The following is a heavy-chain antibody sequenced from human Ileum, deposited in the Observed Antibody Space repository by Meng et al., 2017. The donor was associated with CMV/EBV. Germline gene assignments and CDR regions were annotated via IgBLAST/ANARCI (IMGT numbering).Heavy chain of an antibody. Sequence: KVSCKGSGYSFINYWIGWVRQMPGKGLEWMGIIYPGDSDTRYSPSFQGQVTISADKSISTAYLQWSSLKASGTAMYYCAKLDYSNYLYYFDYWGQGTLVTVSS. J-gene: IGHJ4*02. CDR3: AKLDYSNYLYYFDY. V-gene: IGHV5-51*01. CDR1: GYSFINYW. D-gene: IGHD4-11*01. CDR2: IYPGDSDT.